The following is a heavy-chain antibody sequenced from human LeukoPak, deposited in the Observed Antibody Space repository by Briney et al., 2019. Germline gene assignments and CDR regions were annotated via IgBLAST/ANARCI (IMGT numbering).Heavy chain of an antibody. CDR2: IIPILGIA. Sequence: SVKVSCKASGGTLSSYAISWVRQAPGQGLEWMGRIIPILGIANYAQKFQGRVTITADKSTSTAYMELSSPRSEDTAVYYCAREDYGGTFDYWGQGTLVTVSS. J-gene: IGHJ4*02. D-gene: IGHD4-23*01. CDR3: AREDYGGTFDY. CDR1: GGTLSSYA. V-gene: IGHV1-69*04.